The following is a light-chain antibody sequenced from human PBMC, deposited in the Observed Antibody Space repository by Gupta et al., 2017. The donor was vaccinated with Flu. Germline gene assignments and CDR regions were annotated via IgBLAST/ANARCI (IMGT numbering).Light chain of an antibody. Sequence: RVTISRSGVCSEVGGNYVYWYQQCPETAPKLLLHKNGKRHSAVPDRFSGAKYGTSAAMTTICLPAEDGADYNCAAWDDNRSGRVFGGGTRRTVL. CDR1: CSEVGGNY. V-gene: IGLV1-47*01. J-gene: IGLJ3*02. CDR2: KNG. CDR3: AAWDDNRSGRV.